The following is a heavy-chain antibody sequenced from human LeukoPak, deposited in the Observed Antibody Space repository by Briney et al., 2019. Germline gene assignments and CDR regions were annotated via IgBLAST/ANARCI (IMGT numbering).Heavy chain of an antibody. D-gene: IGHD6-19*01. J-gene: IGHJ6*03. CDR3: ASPIAVAVYYYYYYMDV. V-gene: IGHV3-74*01. CDR2: INSDGSST. Sequence: PGGSLRLSCAASGFTFSSYWMHWVRQAPGKGLVWVSRINSDGSSTSYADSVKGRFTISRDNAKNTLYLQMNSLRAEDTAVYYCASPIAVAVYYYYYYMDVWGKGTTVTVSS. CDR1: GFTFSSYW.